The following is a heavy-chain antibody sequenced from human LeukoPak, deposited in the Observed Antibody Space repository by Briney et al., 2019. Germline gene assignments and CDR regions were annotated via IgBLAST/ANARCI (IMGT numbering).Heavy chain of an antibody. D-gene: IGHD5-24*01. CDR1: GGSISSYY. Sequence: PSETLSLTCTVSGGSISSYYWSWIRQPAGKGLEWIGRIYTSGSTNYNPSPKSRVTMSVDTSKNQFSLKLSSVTAADTAVYYCAREGSITSGPHDAFDIWGQGTMVTVSS. V-gene: IGHV4-4*07. J-gene: IGHJ3*02. CDR3: AREGSITSGPHDAFDI. CDR2: IYTSGST.